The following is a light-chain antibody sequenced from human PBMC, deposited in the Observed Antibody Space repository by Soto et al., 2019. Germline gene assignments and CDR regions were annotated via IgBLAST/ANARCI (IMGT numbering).Light chain of an antibody. Sequence: EIVLTQSPATLSLSPGERATLSCRASQSVSSYLAWYQQKPCYAPRLLIYDASNRATGIPARFSGSGYGTDFTVTIRSLGLEDFAVYYCQRHSNWPAYTVGQGTNLEIK. V-gene: IGKV3-11*01. CDR1: QSVSSY. J-gene: IGKJ2*01. CDR3: QRHSNWPAYT. CDR2: DAS.